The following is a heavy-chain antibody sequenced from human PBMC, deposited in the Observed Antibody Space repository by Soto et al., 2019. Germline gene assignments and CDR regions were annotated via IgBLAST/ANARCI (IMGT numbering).Heavy chain of an antibody. CDR3: AREDYGDSHDY. D-gene: IGHD4-17*01. V-gene: IGHV3-33*01. CDR2: IWYDGSNK. CDR1: GFTFSNYG. J-gene: IGHJ4*02. Sequence: QVQLVESGGGVVQPGRSLRLSCAAAGFTFSNYGMHWGRQAPGKGLEWVAGIWYDGSNKYYADSVKGRFTISRDNSKNPLYLQMNSLRAEDTAVYYCAREDYGDSHDYWGQGTLVTVSS.